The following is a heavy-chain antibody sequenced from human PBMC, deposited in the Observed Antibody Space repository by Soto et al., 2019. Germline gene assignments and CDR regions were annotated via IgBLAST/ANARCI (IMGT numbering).Heavy chain of an antibody. CDR3: ARVVRLMLYSDY. V-gene: IGHV3-11*06. CDR2: IGPSCSYT. D-gene: IGHD2-8*01. Sequence: QVQLVESGGGLVKPGGSLRLSCAASGFTFSDYYMSWIRQAPGKGLEWVSYIGPSCSYTNYADSVKGRFTISRDNTKNSLYLQMNSLRAEDTAVYYCARVVRLMLYSDYWGQGTLVTVSS. CDR1: GFTFSDYY. J-gene: IGHJ4*02.